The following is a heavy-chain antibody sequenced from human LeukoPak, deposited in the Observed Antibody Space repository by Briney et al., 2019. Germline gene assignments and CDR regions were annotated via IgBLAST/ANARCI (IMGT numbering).Heavy chain of an antibody. D-gene: IGHD6-6*01. J-gene: IGHJ5*02. CDR3: ARDVGSSALPPRRDWFDP. CDR2: INSDGSST. Sequence: GGSLRLSCAASGFTFSSYWMHWVRQAPGKGLVWVSRINSDGSSTSYADSVKGRFTISRDNAKNTLYLQMNSLRAEDTAVYYCARDVGSSALPPRRDWFDPWDQGTLVTVSS. CDR1: GFTFSSYW. V-gene: IGHV3-74*01.